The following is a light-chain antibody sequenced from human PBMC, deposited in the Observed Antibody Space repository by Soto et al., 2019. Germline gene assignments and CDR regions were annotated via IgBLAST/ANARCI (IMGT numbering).Light chain of an antibody. CDR1: PSDAGASNY. CDR3: SSSAGTKNMV. J-gene: IGLJ2*01. V-gene: IGLV2-8*01. Sequence: QSALTQPPSASGSPGQSVTISCTGTPSDAGASNYVSWYQQQPGKAPKLMISEVSKRPSGVPDRFAGSKSGNTASLTVSGLQAEDEADYYCSSSAGTKNMVFGAGTKLTVL. CDR2: EVS.